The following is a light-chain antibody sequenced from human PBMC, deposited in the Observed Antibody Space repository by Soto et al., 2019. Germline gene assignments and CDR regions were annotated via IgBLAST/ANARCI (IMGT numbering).Light chain of an antibody. J-gene: IGLJ1*01. CDR3: SSYTSSSTPYV. Sequence: QSMLTQPPSVSESPGQSITISYTGTSSDVGGYNYVSWYQQHPVKAPKLMIYDVTNRPSGVSDRFSGSKSGNTASLTISGLQAEDEADYYCSSYTSSSTPYVFGTGTKVTVL. CDR2: DVT. CDR1: SSDVGGYNY. V-gene: IGLV2-14*01.